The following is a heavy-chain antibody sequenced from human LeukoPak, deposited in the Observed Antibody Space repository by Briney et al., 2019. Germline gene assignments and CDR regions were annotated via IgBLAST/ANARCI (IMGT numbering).Heavy chain of an antibody. CDR2: INPSGGST. D-gene: IGHD6-6*01. CDR1: GYTFTSYY. Sequence: ASVKVSCKASGYTFTSYYMHWVRQAPGQGLEWMGIINPSGGSTSYAQKFQGRVTMTRDTSTSTVYMELSSLRSEDTAVYYCARRRYSSSSGAYYFDYWGQGTLVTVSS. CDR3: ARRRYSSSSGAYYFDY. V-gene: IGHV1-46*01. J-gene: IGHJ4*02.